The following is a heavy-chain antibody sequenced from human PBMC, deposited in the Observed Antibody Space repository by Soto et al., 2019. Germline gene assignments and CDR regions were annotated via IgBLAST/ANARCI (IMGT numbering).Heavy chain of an antibody. J-gene: IGHJ6*02. CDR1: GGSISSSNL. CDR2: IYHSGST. Sequence: SETLSLTCAVSGGSISSSNLWSWVRQPPGKGLEWIGEIYHSGSTNYNPSLKSRVTISVDKSKNQFSLKLSSVTAADTAVYYCARRSGGPIVITSPNHQGAYYYYGMDVWGQGTTVTVSS. D-gene: IGHD2-15*01. CDR3: ARRSGGPIVITSPNHQGAYYYYGMDV. V-gene: IGHV4-4*02.